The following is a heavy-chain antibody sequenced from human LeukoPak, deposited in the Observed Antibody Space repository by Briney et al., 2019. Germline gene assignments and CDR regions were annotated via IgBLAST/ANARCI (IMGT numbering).Heavy chain of an antibody. CDR1: GFTFSSYS. CDR2: ISSSSSYI. Sequence: GGSLRLSCAASGFTFSSYSMNWVRQAPGKGLEWVSSISSSSSYIYYADSVKGRFTISRDNAKNSLYLQTNSLRAEDTAVYFCAREREQWHAFDIWGQGTMVTVSS. J-gene: IGHJ3*02. CDR3: AREREQWHAFDI. D-gene: IGHD6-19*01. V-gene: IGHV3-21*01.